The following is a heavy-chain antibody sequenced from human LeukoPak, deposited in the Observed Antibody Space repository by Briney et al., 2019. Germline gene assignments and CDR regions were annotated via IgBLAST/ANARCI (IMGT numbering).Heavy chain of an antibody. CDR3: ARGPTTHYNFLTGYYYFDY. CDR2: INHSGST. CDR1: GGSFSGYY. D-gene: IGHD3-9*01. Sequence: SETLSLTCAVYGGSFSGYYWTWIRQPPGKGLEWIGEINHSGSTNYNPPLKSRVTISIDTSKNHFSLRLSSVTAADTAVYYCARGPTTHYNFLTGYYYFDYWGQGTLVTVSS. V-gene: IGHV4-34*01. J-gene: IGHJ4*02.